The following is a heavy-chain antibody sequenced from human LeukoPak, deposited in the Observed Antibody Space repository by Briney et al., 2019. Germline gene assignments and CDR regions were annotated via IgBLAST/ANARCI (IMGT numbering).Heavy chain of an antibody. V-gene: IGHV4-59*01. J-gene: IGHJ4*02. CDR1: GGSISSYY. Sequence: SETLSLTCTVSGGSISSYYWSWIRHPPGKGLEWIGYIYYSGSTNYNPSLKSRVTISVDTSKNQFSLKLSSVTAADTAVYYCARDGYDFWSGYYIPFDYWGQGTLVTVSS. CDR2: IYYSGST. D-gene: IGHD3-3*01. CDR3: ARDGYDFWSGYYIPFDY.